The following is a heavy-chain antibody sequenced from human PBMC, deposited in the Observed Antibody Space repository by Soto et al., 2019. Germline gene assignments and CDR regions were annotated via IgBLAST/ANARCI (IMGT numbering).Heavy chain of an antibody. CDR2: IKSKTDGGTT. J-gene: IGHJ6*02. CDR1: GFTFSNAW. Sequence: GGSLRLSCAASGFTFSNAWMNWVRQAPGKGLEWVGRIKSKTDGGTTDYAAPVKGRFTISRDDSKNTLYLQMNSLKTEDTAVYYCTTGPDYDILTGYYKISHYYYYGMDVWGQGTTVTVSS. CDR3: TTGPDYDILTGYYKISHYYYYGMDV. V-gene: IGHV3-15*07. D-gene: IGHD3-9*01.